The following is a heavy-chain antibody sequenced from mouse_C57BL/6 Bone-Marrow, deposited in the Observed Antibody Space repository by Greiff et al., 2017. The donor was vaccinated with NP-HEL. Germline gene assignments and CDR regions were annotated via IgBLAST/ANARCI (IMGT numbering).Heavy chain of an antibody. CDR3: AREATYYSNLYAMDY. V-gene: IGHV1-50*01. CDR1: GYTFTSYW. D-gene: IGHD2-5*01. Sequence: QVQLQQPGAELVKPGASVKLSCKASGYTFTSYWMQWVKQRPGQGLEWIGEIDPSDRYTNYNQKFKGKATLTVDTSSSTAYMQLSNLTSEDSTVYYWAREATYYSNLYAMDYWGQGTSVTVSS. J-gene: IGHJ4*01. CDR2: IDPSDRYT.